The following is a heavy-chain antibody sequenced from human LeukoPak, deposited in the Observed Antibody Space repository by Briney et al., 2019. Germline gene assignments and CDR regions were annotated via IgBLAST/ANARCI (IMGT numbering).Heavy chain of an antibody. D-gene: IGHD4-17*01. CDR1: GGSFSGYY. CDR3: ARTDYGWFDP. J-gene: IGHJ5*02. V-gene: IGHV4-34*01. Sequence: PSETLSLTCAVYGGSFSGYYWSWIRQPPGKGLEWIGEINHSGSTNYNPSLKSRVTISVDTSKNQFPLKLSSVTAADTAVYYCARTDYGWFDPWGQGTLVTVSS. CDR2: INHSGST.